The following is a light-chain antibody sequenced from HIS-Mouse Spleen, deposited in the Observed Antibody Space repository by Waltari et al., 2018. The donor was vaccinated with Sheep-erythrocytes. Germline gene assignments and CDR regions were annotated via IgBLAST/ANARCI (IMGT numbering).Light chain of an antibody. CDR3: QAWDSSTAWV. Sequence: SYELTQPPSVSVSPGQTANITCSGDKLGDKYACWYQQKPGQSPVLVIYQDSKRPSGIPKRFAGSNSGNTATLTISGTQAMDEADYYCQAWDSSTAWVFGGGTKLTVL. CDR1: KLGDKY. V-gene: IGLV3-1*01. CDR2: QDS. J-gene: IGLJ3*02.